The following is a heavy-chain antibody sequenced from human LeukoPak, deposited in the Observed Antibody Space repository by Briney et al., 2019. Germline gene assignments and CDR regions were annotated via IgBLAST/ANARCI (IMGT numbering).Heavy chain of an antibody. CDR2: IYSTGST. Sequence: PSETLSLTCAVSGGSISSGNWWSWVRQPPGKGLEWIGRIYSTGSTNYSPSLKGRVTMSVDKSKNQFSLNLSSVTAADTAVYYCARGIADPYSFDSWGQGTPVTVSS. CDR3: ARGIADPYSFDS. J-gene: IGHJ4*02. D-gene: IGHD6-13*01. V-gene: IGHV4-4*02. CDR1: GGSISSGNW.